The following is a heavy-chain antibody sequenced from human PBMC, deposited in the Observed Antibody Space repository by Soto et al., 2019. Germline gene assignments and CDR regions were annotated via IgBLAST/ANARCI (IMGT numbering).Heavy chain of an antibody. Sequence: SETLSLTCAVYGGSFSGYYWSWIRQPPGKGLEWIGEINHSGSTNYNPSLKSRVTISVDTSKNQFSLKLNSVTAADTAVFYCARHLGTGTHRGYFDYWDQGTLVTVS. J-gene: IGHJ4*02. D-gene: IGHD1-1*01. CDR1: GGSFSGYY. CDR3: ARHLGTGTHRGYFDY. V-gene: IGHV4-34*01. CDR2: INHSGST.